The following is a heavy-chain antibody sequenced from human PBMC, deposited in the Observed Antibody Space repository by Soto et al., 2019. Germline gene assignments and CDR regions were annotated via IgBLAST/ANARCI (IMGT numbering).Heavy chain of an antibody. V-gene: IGHV3-30*18. CDR3: AKDTSKYSNNWPAYYGLDV. J-gene: IGHJ6*02. Sequence: QVQLVESGGGVVQPGRSLRLSCAASGFTFSSFGMHWVRQAPGKGLEWVAVISFDGSNKYYADSVKGRFTISRDNSKNTLSLQMNSLKAEDKAVYYCAKDTSKYSNNWPAYYGLDVWGQGTTVTVSS. D-gene: IGHD1-1*01. CDR1: GFTFSSFG. CDR2: ISFDGSNK.